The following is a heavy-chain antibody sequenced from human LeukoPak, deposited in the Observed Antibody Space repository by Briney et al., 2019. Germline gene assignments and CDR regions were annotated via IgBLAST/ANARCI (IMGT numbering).Heavy chain of an antibody. CDR1: GGSFSGYY. V-gene: IGHV4-34*01. D-gene: IGHD2-15*01. CDR3: ARPGYCSGGSCYYYYGLDV. Sequence: PSETLSLTCAVYGGSFSGYYWSWLRQPPGKGLEWIGEINHSGSTNYNPSLKSRVTISVDTSKNQFSLKLSSVTAADTAVYYCARPGYCSGGSCYYYYGLDVWGQGTTVTVSS. J-gene: IGHJ6*02. CDR2: INHSGST.